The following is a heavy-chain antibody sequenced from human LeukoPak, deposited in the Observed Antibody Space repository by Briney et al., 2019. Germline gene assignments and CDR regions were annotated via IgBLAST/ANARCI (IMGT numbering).Heavy chain of an antibody. CDR1: GFTFSSYS. Sequence: GGSLRLSCAASGFTFSSYSMNWVRQAPGKGLEWVSYISSSSSTIYYADSVKGRFTISRDNSKNTLYLQMNSLRAEDTAVYYCARGTDYWGQGTLVTVSS. J-gene: IGHJ4*02. CDR2: ISSSSSTI. V-gene: IGHV3-48*01. CDR3: ARGTDY.